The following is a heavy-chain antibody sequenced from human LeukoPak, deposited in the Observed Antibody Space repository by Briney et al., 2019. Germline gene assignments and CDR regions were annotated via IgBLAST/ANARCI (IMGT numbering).Heavy chain of an antibody. CDR2: INPNSGGT. J-gene: IGHJ4*02. V-gene: IGHV1-2*04. CDR1: GYTFTAYY. Sequence: GASVKVSCKASGYTFTAYYMHWVRQAPGQGLEWLGWINPNSGGTNYAQKFQGWVTMTRDTSISTAYMELSRLRSDDTAVYYCAREMSKTEFDYWGQGTLVTVSS. CDR3: AREMSKTEFDY.